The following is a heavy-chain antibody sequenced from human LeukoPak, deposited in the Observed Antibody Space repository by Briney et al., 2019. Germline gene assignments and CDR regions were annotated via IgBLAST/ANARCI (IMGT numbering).Heavy chain of an antibody. CDR1: GFTFSSHA. V-gene: IGHV3-23*01. D-gene: IGHD1-1*01. CDR3: AKDWNSATTGLTY. Sequence: PGGSLRLSCAASGFTFSSHAMTWVRQAPGKGLDWVSSIRGDSSKTFYADSVEGRFTMLRDNSKKTVYLQMNSLRVDDTAVYYCAKDWNSATTGLTYWGQGTLVTVSS. CDR2: IRGDSSKT. J-gene: IGHJ4*02.